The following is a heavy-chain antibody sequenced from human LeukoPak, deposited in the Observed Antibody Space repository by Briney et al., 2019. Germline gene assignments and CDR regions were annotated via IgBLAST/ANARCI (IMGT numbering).Heavy chain of an antibody. CDR3: AKDRRRIAAIDY. CDR1: GFTFSSYG. D-gene: IGHD6-13*01. CDR2: IRYDGSNK. Sequence: GGSLRLSCAASGFTFSSYGMHWVRQALGKGMEWVAFIRYDGSNKYYADSVKGRFTISRDNSKNTLYLQMNSLRAEDTAVYYCAKDRRRIAAIDYWGQGTLVTVSS. V-gene: IGHV3-30*02. J-gene: IGHJ4*02.